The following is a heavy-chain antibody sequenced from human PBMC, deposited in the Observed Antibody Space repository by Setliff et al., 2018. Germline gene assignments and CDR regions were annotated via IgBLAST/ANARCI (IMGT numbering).Heavy chain of an antibody. Sequence: GASVKVSCKASGYTFTNYAMTWMRQAPGQGLEYMGWINTNTGNPIYAQGFTGRFVFSLDTSVSTAYLQISSLKSEDTAVYYCARGSRFGTIVYKCDYYMDVWGKGTTVTVSS. D-gene: IGHD3-10*01. CDR3: ARGSRFGTIVYKCDYYMDV. V-gene: IGHV7-4-1*02. CDR2: INTNTGNP. CDR1: GYTFTNYA. J-gene: IGHJ6*03.